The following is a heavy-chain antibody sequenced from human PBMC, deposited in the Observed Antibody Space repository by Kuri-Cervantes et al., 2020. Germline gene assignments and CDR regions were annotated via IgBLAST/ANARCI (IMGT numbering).Heavy chain of an antibody. CDR1: GGSFSGYY. Sequence: SETLSLICAVYGGSFSGYYWSWIRQPPGKGLEWIGEINHSGSTNYNPSLKSRVTMSVDTSKNQFSLKLSSVTAADTAVYYCARDYGGNSLLTFLDYWGQGTLVTVSS. V-gene: IGHV4-34*01. D-gene: IGHD4-23*01. J-gene: IGHJ4*02. CDR3: ARDYGGNSLLTFLDY. CDR2: INHSGST.